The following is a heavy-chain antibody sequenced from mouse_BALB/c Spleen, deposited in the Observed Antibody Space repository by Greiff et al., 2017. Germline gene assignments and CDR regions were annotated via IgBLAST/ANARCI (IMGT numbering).Heavy chain of an antibody. CDR1: GYTFSSYW. D-gene: IGHD3-3*01. Sequence: VQLQESGAELMKPGASVKISCKATGYTFSSYWIEWVKQRPGHGLEWIGEILPGSGSTNYNEKFKGKATFTADTSSNTAYMQLSSLTSEDSAVYYCARRKGWDYYAMDYWGQGTSGTVSS. V-gene: IGHV1-9*01. CDR2: ILPGSGST. J-gene: IGHJ4*01. CDR3: ARRKGWDYYAMDY.